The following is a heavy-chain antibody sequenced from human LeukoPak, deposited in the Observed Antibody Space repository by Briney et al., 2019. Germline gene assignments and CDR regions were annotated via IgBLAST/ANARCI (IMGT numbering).Heavy chain of an antibody. Sequence: GGSLRLSCAASGFTFSSYAMSWVRQAPGKGLEWVSAISGSGGSTYYADSVKGRFTISRDNSKNTLYLQMNSLRAEDTAVYYCAKSSYYGSGSYYLVYWGQGTLVTVSS. CDR1: GFTFSSYA. CDR3: AKSSYYGSGSYYLVY. J-gene: IGHJ4*02. CDR2: ISGSGGST. D-gene: IGHD3-10*01. V-gene: IGHV3-23*01.